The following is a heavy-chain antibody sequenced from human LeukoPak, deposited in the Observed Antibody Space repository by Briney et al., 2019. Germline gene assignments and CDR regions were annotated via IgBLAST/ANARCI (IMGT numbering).Heavy chain of an antibody. V-gene: IGHV3-23*01. J-gene: IGHJ4*02. D-gene: IGHD2-2*01. Sequence: GESLRPSCAASGFTFSTYAMSWVRQSPGKGLEWCSAISGSGGSTFYADSVKGRFTLSRDNSKHTLYLQMNSLRAEDTALYYCAKDRPDCSSTSCYGSFRTVADYWGQGTLVTVSS. CDR1: GFTFSTYA. CDR2: ISGSGGST. CDR3: AKDRPDCSSTSCYGSFRTVADY.